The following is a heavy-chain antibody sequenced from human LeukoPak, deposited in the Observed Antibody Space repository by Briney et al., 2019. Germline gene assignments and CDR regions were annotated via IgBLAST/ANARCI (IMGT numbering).Heavy chain of an antibody. D-gene: IGHD3-9*01. CDR3: ARLTYYDILTGYYTRDY. CDR2: INHSGST. J-gene: IGHJ4*02. V-gene: IGHV4-34*01. CDR1: GGSFSGYY. Sequence: SETLSLTCAVYGGSFSGYYWSWIRQPPGKGLEWIGEINHSGSTNYNPSLKSRVTISADTSKNQFSLKLSSVTAADTAVYYCARLTYYDILTGYYTRDYWGQGTLVTVSS.